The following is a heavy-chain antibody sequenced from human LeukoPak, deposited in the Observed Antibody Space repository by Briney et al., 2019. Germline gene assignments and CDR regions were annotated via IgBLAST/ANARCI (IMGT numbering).Heavy chain of an antibody. D-gene: IGHD6-13*01. CDR1: GDSVSSNSAA. Sequence: SQTLSLTCAISGDSVSSNSAAWNWIRQSPSRGLEWLGRTYYRSKWYNDYAVSVKGRIAINPDTSKNQFSLQLNSVTPEDTAVYYCARGRIWYSSSWSVGLSGAFDIWGQGTMVTVSS. CDR3: ARGRIWYSSSWSVGLSGAFDI. V-gene: IGHV6-1*01. CDR2: TYYRSKWYN. J-gene: IGHJ3*02.